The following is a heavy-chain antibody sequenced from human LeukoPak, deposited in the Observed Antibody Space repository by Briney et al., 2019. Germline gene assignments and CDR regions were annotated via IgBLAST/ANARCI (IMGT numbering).Heavy chain of an antibody. CDR2: VSAYNGNT. V-gene: IGHV1-18*01. CDR1: GYKFINYG. CDR3: ARAHLGDAETGVVIMAPTYFDY. J-gene: IGHJ4*02. D-gene: IGHD3-3*01. Sequence: ASVKVSCKASGYKFINYGISWVRQAPGQGLEWMGWVSAYNGNTNYAQKVHDRVTMTIDTSTSTGYMELRSLRFDDTAVYYCARAHLGDAETGVVIMAPTYFDYWGQGTLVTVSS.